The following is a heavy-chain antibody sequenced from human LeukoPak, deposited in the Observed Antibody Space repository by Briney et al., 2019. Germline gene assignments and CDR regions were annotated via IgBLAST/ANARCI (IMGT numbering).Heavy chain of an antibody. D-gene: IGHD3-10*01. CDR2: ISSSGSTI. CDR1: GFTFSSYA. J-gene: IGHJ4*02. Sequence: GGSLRLSCAASGFTFSSYAMSWVRQAPGKGLEWVSYISSSGSTIYYADSVKGRFTISRDNAKNSLYLQMNSLRAEDTAVYYCARGRAGSYYNNYWGQGTLVTVSS. CDR3: ARGRAGSYYNNY. V-gene: IGHV3-48*03.